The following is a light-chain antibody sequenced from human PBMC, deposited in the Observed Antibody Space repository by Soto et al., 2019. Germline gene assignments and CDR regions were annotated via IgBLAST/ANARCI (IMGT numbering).Light chain of an antibody. V-gene: IGKV2-24*01. J-gene: IGKJ1*01. Sequence: DIVVTQTPLSSPVTVGQPASISCRSSQSLLHNNGNTYLNWFQQSPGQPPRLLIYEVSNRFSGVTDRVSGSGTGKDFTLTISRVPPDYVGVYYGMQATDFPWTFGQGPKVDFK. CDR2: EVS. CDR3: MQATDFPWT. CDR1: QSLLHNNGNTY.